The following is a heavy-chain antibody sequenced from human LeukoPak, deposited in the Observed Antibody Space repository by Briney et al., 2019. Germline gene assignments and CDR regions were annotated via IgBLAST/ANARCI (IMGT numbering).Heavy chain of an antibody. CDR2: INHSGST. Sequence: SETLSLTCAVYGASFSGYYWSWVRQPPGKGLEWIGEINHSGSTNYNPSLKSRVTISVDTSKNQFSLKMSSVTAADTAVYYCAYYYGSGSYYNHYWGQGTLVTVSS. CDR3: AYYYGSGSYYNHY. J-gene: IGHJ4*02. D-gene: IGHD3-10*01. CDR1: GASFSGYY. V-gene: IGHV4-34*01.